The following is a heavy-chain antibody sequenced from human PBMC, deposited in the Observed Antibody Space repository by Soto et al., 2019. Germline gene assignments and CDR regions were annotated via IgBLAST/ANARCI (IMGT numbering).Heavy chain of an antibody. CDR2: VSYDGKNK. D-gene: IGHD3-16*02. J-gene: IGHJ4*01. CDR1: GFTFTNYG. V-gene: IGHV3-30*18. Sequence: PGGSLRLSCAASGFTFTNYGIHWVRQAPGKGLEWVAVVSYDGKNKYYADSVKGRFTISRDNSKNTLYLQMNSLRAEDTAVYYCAKDLLSQLTYILFDYWGHGTLVTLSS. CDR3: AKDLLSQLTYILFDY.